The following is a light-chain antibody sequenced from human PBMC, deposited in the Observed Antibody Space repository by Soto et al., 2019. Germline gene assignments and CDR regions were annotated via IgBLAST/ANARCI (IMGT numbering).Light chain of an antibody. CDR1: QSVTSY. CDR2: DTS. CDR3: QQRHNWPLIFT. Sequence: EIVLTQSPATLSLSPGQRATLSCRASQSVTSYLAWYQQRPGQAPRLLIFDTSNRATGIPARFSGSGSGTDFTLTIDSLEPEDFAIYYCQQRHNWPLIFTFGPGTKVEIK. V-gene: IGKV3-11*01. J-gene: IGKJ3*01.